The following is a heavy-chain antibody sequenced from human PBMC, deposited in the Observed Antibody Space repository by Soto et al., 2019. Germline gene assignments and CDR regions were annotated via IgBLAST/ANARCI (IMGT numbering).Heavy chain of an antibody. J-gene: IGHJ6*02. CDR1: GYSFNTYW. Sequence: EVQLVQSGAEVKKPGESLKVSCKGSGYSFNTYWIGWVRQMPGKGLEWMGLIYPGDSDTRYSPSCQGQVTISADKSISTASLQWSSLKASDTAMYYCARSVHSNSPGGGMEVWRQGTTVTVSS. D-gene: IGHD2-2*01. CDR2: IYPGDSDT. CDR3: ARSVHSNSPGGGMEV. V-gene: IGHV5-51*03.